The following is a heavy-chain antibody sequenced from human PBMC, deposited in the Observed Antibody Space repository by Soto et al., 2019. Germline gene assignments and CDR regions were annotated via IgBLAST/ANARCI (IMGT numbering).Heavy chain of an antibody. Sequence: SETLSLTCAVSGTSFGTYYWSWIRQPPGKGLEWIGYIFYSGHLKYNPSLKSRLTISVDPPKNQISLRLTSVTAADTAVYYCARDPDGIIDFDYWGQGTQVTVSS. CDR3: ARDPDGIIDFDY. V-gene: IGHV4-59*01. J-gene: IGHJ4*02. CDR2: IFYSGHL. CDR1: GTSFGTYY. D-gene: IGHD3-10*01.